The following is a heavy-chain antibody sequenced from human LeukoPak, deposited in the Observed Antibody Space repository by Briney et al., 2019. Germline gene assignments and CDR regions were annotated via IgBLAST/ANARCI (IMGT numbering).Heavy chain of an antibody. Sequence: PGGSLRLSCAASGFTFSSYSMHWVRQAPGKGLEWVAFIRYDGSNKYYADSGKGRFTISRDNSKNTLYLQMNSLRAEDTAVYYCAKERYSGYDLPLSLDYWGQGTLVTVSS. CDR1: GFTFSSYS. CDR2: IRYDGSNK. V-gene: IGHV3-30*02. D-gene: IGHD5-12*01. J-gene: IGHJ4*02. CDR3: AKERYSGYDLPLSLDY.